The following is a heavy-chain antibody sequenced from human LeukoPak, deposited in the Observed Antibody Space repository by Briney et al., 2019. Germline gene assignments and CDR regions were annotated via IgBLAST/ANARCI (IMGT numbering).Heavy chain of an antibody. Sequence: PGGSLRLSCAASGFTVSSNYMSWVRQAPGKGLEWVSVIYSCGSTYYADSVKGRFTISRDNSKNTLYLQINRLRAEDTAVYYCARARNGGYCSSTSYEFDYWGQGTLVTVSS. V-gene: IGHV3-66*03. D-gene: IGHD2-2*01. CDR2: IYSCGST. CDR1: GFTVSSNY. J-gene: IGHJ4*02. CDR3: ARARNGGYCSSTSYEFDY.